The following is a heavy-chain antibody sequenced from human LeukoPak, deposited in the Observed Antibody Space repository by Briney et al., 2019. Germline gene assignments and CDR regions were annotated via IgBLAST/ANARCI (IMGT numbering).Heavy chain of an antibody. CDR1: GGSISSYY. Sequence: SETLSLTCTVSGGSISSYYWSWIRQPAGKGLEWIGRIYTSGSTNYNPSLKSRVTMSVDTSKNQFSLKLSFVTAADTAVYYCARSYYYDSSGYWDYFDYWGQGTLVTVSS. V-gene: IGHV4-4*07. CDR3: ARSYYYDSSGYWDYFDY. CDR2: IYTSGST. D-gene: IGHD3-22*01. J-gene: IGHJ4*02.